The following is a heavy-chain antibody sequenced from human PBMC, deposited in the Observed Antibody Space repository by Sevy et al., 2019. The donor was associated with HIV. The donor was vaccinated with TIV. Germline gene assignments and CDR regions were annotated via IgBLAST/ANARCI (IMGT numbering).Heavy chain of an antibody. Sequence: SETLSLTCTVSGGSISSSSYYWGWIRQPPGKGLEWIGSIYYSGSTYYNPSLKSRVTISVDTSKNQFSLKLSSVTAAETAVYYCARRRGSYYDGMDVWGQGTTVTVS. CDR1: GGSISSSSYY. CDR3: ARRRGSYYDGMDV. J-gene: IGHJ6*02. V-gene: IGHV4-39*01. CDR2: IYYSGST.